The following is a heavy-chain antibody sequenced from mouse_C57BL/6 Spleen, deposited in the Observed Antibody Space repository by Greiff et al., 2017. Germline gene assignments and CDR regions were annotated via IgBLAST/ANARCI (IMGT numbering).Heavy chain of an antibody. J-gene: IGHJ1*03. CDR2: IYPGGGYT. Sequence: QVQLKESGAELVRPGTSVKMSCKASGYTFTNYWIGWAKQRPGHGLEWIGDIYPGGGYTNYNEKFKGKATLTADKSSSTAYMQFSSLTSEDSAIYYCARSPPYFDVWGTGTTVTVSS. V-gene: IGHV1-63*01. D-gene: IGHD6-1*01. CDR3: ARSPPYFDV. CDR1: GYTFTNYW.